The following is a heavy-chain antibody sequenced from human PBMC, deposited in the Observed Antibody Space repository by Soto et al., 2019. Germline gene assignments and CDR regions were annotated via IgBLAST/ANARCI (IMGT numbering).Heavy chain of an antibody. CDR2: IIPVFGTG. CDR1: GGTFSSYA. V-gene: IGHV1-69*06. D-gene: IGHD5-18*01. Sequence: SVKVSCKASGGTFSSYAISWVRQAPGQGLEWMGGIIPVFGTGIYAQKFQGRVTITADKSTNTAYMELSSLRSEDTAVYFCARVGGAGGYTYGLDYWGQGTLVTVSS. J-gene: IGHJ4*02. CDR3: ARVGGAGGYTYGLDY.